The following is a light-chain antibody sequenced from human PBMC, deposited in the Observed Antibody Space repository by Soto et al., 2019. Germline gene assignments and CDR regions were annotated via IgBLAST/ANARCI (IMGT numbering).Light chain of an antibody. J-gene: IGKJ5*01. Sequence: EIVMTQSPVTLSVSPGERATLSCRASQSVNSNLAWYQQKPGQAPRLLIYGASTRATGIPARFSGSGSGTEFTLTISSLQSEDFAVYYCQQYNKWPPITFGQGTRLEI. CDR3: QQYNKWPPIT. CDR2: GAS. CDR1: QSVNSN. V-gene: IGKV3-15*01.